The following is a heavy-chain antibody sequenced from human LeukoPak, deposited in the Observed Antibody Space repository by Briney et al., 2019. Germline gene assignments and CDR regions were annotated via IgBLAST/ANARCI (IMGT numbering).Heavy chain of an antibody. CDR3: TRQFKDYYDSGGYYS. J-gene: IGHJ4*02. D-gene: IGHD3-22*01. Sequence: KPSETLSLTCTVSGGSISSTSYYWGWIRQPPGKGLEWIGSLYYSGSTYYNPSLKGRVTISVDTSKNQFSLKLTSVTAADTAVYYCTRQFKDYYDSGGYYSWGQGTLVTVSS. CDR2: LYYSGST. V-gene: IGHV4-39*01. CDR1: GGSISSTSYY.